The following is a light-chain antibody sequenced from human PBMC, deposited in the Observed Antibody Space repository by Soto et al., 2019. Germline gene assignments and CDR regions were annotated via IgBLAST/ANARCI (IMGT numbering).Light chain of an antibody. CDR3: QQYSTLPHT. CDR2: GVS. CDR1: QRVTNNY. V-gene: IGKV3-20*01. J-gene: IGKJ2*01. Sequence: ESVLTQSPGTLSLSPGERATLSCRATQRVTNNYFAWYQQKPGQSPRLLIYGVSSRATDVPDRFSGSGSGTEFTLTISRLEPEDFVVYYCQQYSTLPHTFGQGTKLEVK.